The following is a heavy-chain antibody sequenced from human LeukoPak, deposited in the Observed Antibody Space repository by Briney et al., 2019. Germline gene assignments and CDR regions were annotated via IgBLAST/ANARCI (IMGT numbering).Heavy chain of an antibody. CDR1: GFTFSSYS. CDR3: ASNYLYSGSSGIYFGY. Sequence: GGSLRLSCAASGFTFSSYSMNWVRQAPGKGVEWVSYISSSSSTIYYADSVKGRFTISRDNAKNSLYLQMNSLRDEDTAVYYCASNYLYSGSSGIYFGYWGQGTLVTVSS. J-gene: IGHJ4*02. D-gene: IGHD1-26*01. V-gene: IGHV3-48*02. CDR2: ISSSSSTI.